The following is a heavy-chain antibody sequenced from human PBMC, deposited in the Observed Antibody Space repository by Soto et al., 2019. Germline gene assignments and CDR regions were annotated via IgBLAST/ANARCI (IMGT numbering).Heavy chain of an antibody. Sequence: EVQLLESGGSLVQPGRSLRLSCAASGFTFSSYAMNWVRQAPGTGLEWVSAMSGTGGSTYYADSVKGRFTISRDNSNNTLYLQMNSLRVEDTAVFSCAKAGFIIGWSPSYFDYLVQGTLVTVSS. V-gene: IGHV3-23*01. CDR1: GFTFSSYA. CDR3: AKAGFIIGWSPSYFDY. D-gene: IGHD6-19*01. J-gene: IGHJ4*02. CDR2: MSGTGGST.